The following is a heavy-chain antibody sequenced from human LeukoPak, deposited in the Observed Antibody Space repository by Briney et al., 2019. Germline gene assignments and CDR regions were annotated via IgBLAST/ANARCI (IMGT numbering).Heavy chain of an antibody. D-gene: IGHD2-15*01. CDR2: ISAYNGDT. CDR3: ARDPQGGGKHDY. Sequence: ASVKVSCKASGYTFTSYGISWVRQAPGQGLEWMGWISAYNGDTNYAQKLQGRVTMTTDTSTSTAYMALRSLRSDDTAVYYCARDPQGGGKHDYWGQGTLVTVSS. CDR1: GYTFTSYG. V-gene: IGHV1-18*01. J-gene: IGHJ4*02.